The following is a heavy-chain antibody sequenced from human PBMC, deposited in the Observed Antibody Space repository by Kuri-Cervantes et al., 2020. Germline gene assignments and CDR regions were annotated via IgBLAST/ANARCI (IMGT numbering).Heavy chain of an antibody. CDR1: GYTFTGYY. Sequence: ASVKVSCKASGYTFTGYYMHWVRQAPGQGLEWMGWINPNSGGTNYAQKFQGRVTMTRDTSTSTVYMELSSLRSEDTAVYYCARGPGRNWFDPWGQGTLATVSS. V-gene: IGHV1-2*02. J-gene: IGHJ5*02. CDR2: INPNSGGT. CDR3: ARGPGRNWFDP. D-gene: IGHD3-10*01.